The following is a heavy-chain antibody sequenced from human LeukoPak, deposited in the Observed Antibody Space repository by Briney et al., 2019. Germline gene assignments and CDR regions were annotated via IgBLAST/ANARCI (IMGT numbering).Heavy chain of an antibody. CDR3: AKVLYSGYDRAPPFDY. Sequence: GGSLRLSCRASGFIFGDYAMSWFRQAPGKGLEWVSAISGSGGSTYYADSVKGRFTISRDNSKNTLYLQMNSLRAEDTAVYYCAKVLYSGYDRAPPFDYWGQGTLVTVSS. D-gene: IGHD5-12*01. J-gene: IGHJ4*02. CDR1: GFIFGDYA. CDR2: ISGSGGST. V-gene: IGHV3-23*01.